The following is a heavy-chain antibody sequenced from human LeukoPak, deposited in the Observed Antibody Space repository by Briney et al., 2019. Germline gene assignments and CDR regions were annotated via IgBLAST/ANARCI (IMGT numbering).Heavy chain of an antibody. Sequence: GGSLRLSCAASGFTFSNYAMSWVRQAPGKGLEWVSAISGSGGSTYYADSVKGRFTISRDNSKNTLYLQMNYLRAEDTAVYYCARGPPWYFDLWGRGTLVTVSS. CDR3: ARGPPWYFDL. CDR1: GFTFSNYA. D-gene: IGHD6-25*01. J-gene: IGHJ2*01. CDR2: ISGSGGST. V-gene: IGHV3-23*01.